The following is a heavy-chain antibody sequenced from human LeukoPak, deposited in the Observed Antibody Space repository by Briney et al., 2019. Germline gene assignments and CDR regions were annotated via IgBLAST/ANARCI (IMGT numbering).Heavy chain of an antibody. V-gene: IGHV4-39*01. CDR3: AKQEAVTATYFYGMDV. CDR2: IYYTGST. Sequence: SETLSLTCTVSGGSISSSIYYWGWIRQPPGKGLEWIGSIYYTGSTYFNPSLKNRVTISVDTSKNHFSLELSSTTAADTAVYYCAKQEAVTATYFYGMDVWGQGTTVTVSS. D-gene: IGHD2-21*02. J-gene: IGHJ6*02. CDR1: GGSISSSIYY.